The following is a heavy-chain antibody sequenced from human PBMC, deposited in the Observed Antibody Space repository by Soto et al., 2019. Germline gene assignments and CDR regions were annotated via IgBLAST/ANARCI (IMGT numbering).Heavy chain of an antibody. Sequence: QVQLVQSGAEVKKPGASMKVSCKASGYTFTSYGISWVRQAPGQGLEWMGWISAYNGNTNYAQKLQGRVTMTTDTSTSTAYMELRSLRSDDTAVYYCASPGVDYDAHHYYYGMDVWGQGTTVTVSS. V-gene: IGHV1-18*01. CDR3: ASPGVDYDAHHYYYGMDV. D-gene: IGHD3-3*01. J-gene: IGHJ6*02. CDR1: GYTFTSYG. CDR2: ISAYNGNT.